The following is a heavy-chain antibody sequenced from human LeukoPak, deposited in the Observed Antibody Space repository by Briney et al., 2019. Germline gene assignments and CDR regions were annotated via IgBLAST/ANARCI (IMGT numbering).Heavy chain of an antibody. CDR2: IIPIFGTA. J-gene: IGHJ6*04. V-gene: IGHV1-69*13. D-gene: IGHD2-2*01. Sequence: ASVKVSCKASGGTFSSYAISWVRQAPGQGLEWMGGIIPIFGTANYAQKFQGRVTITADESTSTAYMKLSSLRSEDTAVYYCVRDIVVVPAADLYYYYGMDVWGKGTTVTVSS. CDR3: VRDIVVVPAADLYYYYGMDV. CDR1: GGTFSSYA.